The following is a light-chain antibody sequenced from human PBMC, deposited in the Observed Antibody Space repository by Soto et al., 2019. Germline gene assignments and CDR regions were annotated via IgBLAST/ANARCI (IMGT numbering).Light chain of an antibody. J-gene: IGKJ1*01. Sequence: IQMTQSPSSLSASVGDRFTMTCRASRGIRNDLSWYQQKPGKAPTRLIYAASTLQSGVPSRFRGSRSGTEFTLTISSLQPEDFATYYCLQYHNDPLTFGQGTRVEI. CDR2: AAS. CDR3: LQYHNDPLT. CDR1: RGIRND. V-gene: IGKV1-6*01.